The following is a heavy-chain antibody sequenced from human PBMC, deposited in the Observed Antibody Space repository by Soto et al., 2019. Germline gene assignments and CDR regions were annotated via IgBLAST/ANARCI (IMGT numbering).Heavy chain of an antibody. CDR3: AKGDYSGYDLAYFDY. D-gene: IGHD5-12*01. J-gene: IGHJ4*02. CDR2: ISGSGDNT. CDR1: GFSFDDYA. V-gene: IGHV3-23*01. Sequence: EVQLLESGGGLVQPGGSLRLSCAASGFSFDDYAMTWVRQAAGQGLEWVSAISGSGDNTYYADSVKGRFTISRDNSKNTLYLQLSSLRAEDTALYYCAKGDYSGYDLAYFDYWGQGTLVTVSS.